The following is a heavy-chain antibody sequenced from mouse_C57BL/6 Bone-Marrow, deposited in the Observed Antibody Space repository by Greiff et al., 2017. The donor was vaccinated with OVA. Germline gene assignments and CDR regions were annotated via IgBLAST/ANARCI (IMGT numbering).Heavy chain of an antibody. Sequence: EVQGVESGGGLVKPGGSLKLSCAASGFTFSSYAMSWVRQTPEKRLEWVATISDGGSYTYYPDNVKGRFTISRDNAKNNLYLQMSHLKSEDTAMYYCARGSTVVAPFDYWGQGTTLTVSS. CDR1: GFTFSSYA. CDR3: ARGSTVVAPFDY. D-gene: IGHD1-1*01. CDR2: ISDGGSYT. V-gene: IGHV5-4*01. J-gene: IGHJ2*01.